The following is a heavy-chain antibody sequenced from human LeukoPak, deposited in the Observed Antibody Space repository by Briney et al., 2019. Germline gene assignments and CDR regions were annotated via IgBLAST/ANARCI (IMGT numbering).Heavy chain of an antibody. J-gene: IGHJ3*02. CDR1: GFTFSSYA. Sequence: GGSLRLSCAASGFTFSSYAMSWVRKAPGKGLEWVSAISGSGGSTYYADSVKGRFTISRDNSKNTLYLQMNSLRAEDTAVYYCAKDLTSQGAFDIWGQGTMVTVSS. D-gene: IGHD6-6*01. CDR3: AKDLTSQGAFDI. CDR2: ISGSGGST. V-gene: IGHV3-23*01.